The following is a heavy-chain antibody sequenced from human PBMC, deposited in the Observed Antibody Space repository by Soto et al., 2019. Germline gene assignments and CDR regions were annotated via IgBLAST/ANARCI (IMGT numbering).Heavy chain of an antibody. CDR2: IIPICGTA. CDR3: ARSQGVSSGWYETYYFDY. D-gene: IGHD6-19*01. V-gene: IGHV1-69*01. J-gene: IGHJ4*02. CDR1: GGTFSSYA. Sequence: QVQLVQSGAEVKKPGSSVKVSCKASGGTFSSYAISWVRQAPGQGLEWMGGIIPICGTANYAQKFQGRVTITADESTSTAYMELSSLRSEDTAVYYCARSQGVSSGWYETYYFDYWGQGTLVTVSS.